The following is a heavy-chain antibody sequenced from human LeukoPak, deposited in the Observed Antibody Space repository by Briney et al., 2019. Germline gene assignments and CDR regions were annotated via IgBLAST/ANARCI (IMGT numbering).Heavy chain of an antibody. CDR3: ARDLVATIPGSL. CDR1: GFTFSDYY. CDR2: IKQDGSEK. V-gene: IGHV3-7*01. J-gene: IGHJ4*02. Sequence: GGSLRLSCAASGFTFSDYYMSWIRQAPGKGLEWVANIKQDGSEKYYVDSVKGRFTISRDNAKNSLYLQMNSLRAEDTAVYYCARDLVATIPGSLWGQGTLVTVSS. D-gene: IGHD5-12*01.